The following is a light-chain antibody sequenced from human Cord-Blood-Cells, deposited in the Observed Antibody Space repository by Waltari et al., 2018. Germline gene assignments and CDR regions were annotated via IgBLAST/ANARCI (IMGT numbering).Light chain of an antibody. CDR3: QQSYSTPFT. CDR2: AAS. J-gene: IGKJ3*01. Sequence: DIQMTQSPSSLSASVGDRVTITCRASQSISSSLNLYQQKPGKAPKLLIYAASSLQSGVPSRFSGSASGTEFTLTISSLQPEEFATYYCQQSYSTPFTFGPGTKVDIK. CDR1: QSISSS. V-gene: IGKV1-39*01.